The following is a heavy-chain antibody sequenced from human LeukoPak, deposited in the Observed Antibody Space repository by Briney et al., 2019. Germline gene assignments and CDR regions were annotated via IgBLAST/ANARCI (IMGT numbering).Heavy chain of an antibody. V-gene: IGHV1-18*01. D-gene: IGHD2-2*02. Sequence: GASVKVSCKASGYTFTSYGISWVRQAPGQGLEWMGWISGHNGNTNYAQKFQGRVTMTTDTSTTTAYMELGSLRSDDTAVYYCATDGIEDLVLVPAAIRSNWFDPWGQGTLVTVSS. CDR3: ATDGIEDLVLVPAAIRSNWFDP. CDR1: GYTFTSYG. J-gene: IGHJ5*02. CDR2: ISGHNGNT.